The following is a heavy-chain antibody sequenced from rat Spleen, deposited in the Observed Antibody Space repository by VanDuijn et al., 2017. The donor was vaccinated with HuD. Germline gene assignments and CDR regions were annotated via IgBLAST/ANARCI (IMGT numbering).Heavy chain of an antibody. CDR2: ISTSGVGT. D-gene: IGHD1-4*01. V-gene: IGHV5-31*01. CDR3: SRVDYPGIAHYFDY. CDR1: GFTFSDYW. Sequence: EVQLVESGGGLVQPGKSLKLSCVASGFTFSDYWMTWIRQAPGKGLEWVASISTSGVGTYYRDSVKGRFTILRDNAKSTLYLQMNSLRSEDTATYYCSRVDYPGIAHYFDYWGQGVMVTVSS. J-gene: IGHJ2*01.